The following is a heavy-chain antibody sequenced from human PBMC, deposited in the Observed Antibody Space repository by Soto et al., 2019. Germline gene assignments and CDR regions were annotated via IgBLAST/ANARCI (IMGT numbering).Heavy chain of an antibody. D-gene: IGHD3-10*01. Sequence: QVQLQESGPGLVKPSETLSLTCTVSGGSISSYYWSWIRQPAGKGLEWIGRIYTSGSTNYNPSLKSRVTMSVDTSKNQFSLKLSSVTAADTAVYYCARDSVLLWFGEQPASAFDIWGQGTMVTVSS. J-gene: IGHJ3*02. CDR2: IYTSGST. CDR3: ARDSVLLWFGEQPASAFDI. V-gene: IGHV4-4*07. CDR1: GGSISSYY.